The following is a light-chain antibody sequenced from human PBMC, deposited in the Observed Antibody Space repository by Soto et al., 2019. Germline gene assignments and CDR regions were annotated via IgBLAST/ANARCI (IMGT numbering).Light chain of an antibody. J-gene: IGKJ3*01. Sequence: EIVLTQSPGTLSLSPGERATLSCRASQSVSSSYLAWYQQKPGQAPRLLIYGASSRVTGIPDRLGGSGSGTDFTLTISRLEPEDFAVYYCQHYGSSTIFTFGPGTKVDI. CDR2: GAS. CDR3: QHYGSSTIFT. V-gene: IGKV3-20*01. CDR1: QSVSSSY.